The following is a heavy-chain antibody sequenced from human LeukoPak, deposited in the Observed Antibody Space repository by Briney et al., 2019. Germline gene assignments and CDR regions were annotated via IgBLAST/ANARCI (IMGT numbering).Heavy chain of an antibody. J-gene: IGHJ4*02. Sequence: GGSLRLSCAASGLTFSSYAMSWVRQAPGKGLEWVSAISGSGGSAYYADSVKGRFTISRDNSKNTLYLQMNSLRAEDTAVYYCAKDGEAQWLGYFDYWGQGTLVTVSS. D-gene: IGHD6-19*01. CDR2: ISGSGGSA. CDR3: AKDGEAQWLGYFDY. V-gene: IGHV3-23*01. CDR1: GLTFSSYA.